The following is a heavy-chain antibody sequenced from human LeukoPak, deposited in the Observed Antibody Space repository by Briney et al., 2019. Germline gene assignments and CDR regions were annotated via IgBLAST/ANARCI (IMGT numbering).Heavy chain of an antibody. CDR1: GFTFNSYA. V-gene: IGHV3-23*01. J-gene: IGHJ4*02. D-gene: IGHD2-2*01. Sequence: GGSLRLSCAASGFTFNSYAMSWVRQAPGKGLEWVSTVSSSGSSTYYADSVKGRFTISRDNSKNTLYLQMNTLRAEDTAVYYCAKKDCSSSSCYKALDYWGQGTLVTVSS. CDR3: AKKDCSSSSCYKALDY. CDR2: VSSSGSST.